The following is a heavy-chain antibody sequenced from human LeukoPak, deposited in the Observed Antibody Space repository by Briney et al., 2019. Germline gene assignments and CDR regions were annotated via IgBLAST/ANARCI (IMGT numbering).Heavy chain of an antibody. CDR1: GGSISSYY. Sequence: SETLSLTCTVSGGSISSYYWSWIRQPPGKGLEWIGYIYYSGSTNYNPSLKSRVTISVDTSKNQFSLNLSSVTPADTAVYYCARGGRTATFDYWGQGALVTVSS. CDR3: ARGGRTATFDY. D-gene: IGHD2-21*02. CDR2: IYYSGST. V-gene: IGHV4-59*01. J-gene: IGHJ4*02.